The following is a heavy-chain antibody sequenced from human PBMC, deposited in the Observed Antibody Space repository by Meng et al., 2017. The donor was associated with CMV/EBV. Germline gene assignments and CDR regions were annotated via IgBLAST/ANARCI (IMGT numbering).Heavy chain of an antibody. J-gene: IGHJ5*02. V-gene: IGHV4-4*07. D-gene: IGHD2-2*01. CDR2: IYTSGST. CDR3: ARDLMNCSSTSCANWFDP. Sequence: LQGAGPRLLKPSAPLSLPCTVSGGSISSYYWSWIRQPAGKGLEWIGRIYTSGSTNYNPSLKSRVTMSVDTSKNQFSLKLSSVTAADTAVYYCARDLMNCSSTSCANWFDPWGQGTLVTVSS. CDR1: GGSISSYY.